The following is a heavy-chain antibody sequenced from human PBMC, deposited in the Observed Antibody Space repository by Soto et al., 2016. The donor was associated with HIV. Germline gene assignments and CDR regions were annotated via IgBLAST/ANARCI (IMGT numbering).Heavy chain of an antibody. V-gene: IGHV3-48*01. CDR2: ISSSSSTK. J-gene: IGHJ2*01. CDR1: EFTFSGYN. D-gene: IGHD4-17*01. Sequence: EVQLVESGGGLVQPGGSLRLSCAASEFTFSGYNMNWVRQAPGKGLEWISYISSSSSTKYYADSVKGRFTISRDNAKNSLYLQMNSLRAEDTALYYCARRSNTVNPVYWYFDLWGPGHPGNLSPQ. CDR3: ARRSNTVNPVYWYFDL.